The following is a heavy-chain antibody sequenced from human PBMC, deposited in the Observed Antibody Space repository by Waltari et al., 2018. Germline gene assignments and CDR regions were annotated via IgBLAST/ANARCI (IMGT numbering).Heavy chain of an antibody. D-gene: IGHD5-18*01. CDR2: IYHSGST. V-gene: IGHV4-38-2*02. CDR1: GYSISSGYY. CDR3: AIIRDTEGFDY. Sequence: QVQLQESGPGLVKPSETLSLTCTVSGYSISSGYYWGWIRQPPGKGLEWIGSIYHSGSTYYNPSLKSRVTISVDTSKNQFSLKLSPVTAADTAVYYCAIIRDTEGFDYWGQGTLVTVSS. J-gene: IGHJ4*02.